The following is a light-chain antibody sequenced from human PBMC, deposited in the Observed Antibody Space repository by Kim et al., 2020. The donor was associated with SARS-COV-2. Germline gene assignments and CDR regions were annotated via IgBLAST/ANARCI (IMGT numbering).Light chain of an antibody. CDR1: QSVNTRS. V-gene: IGKV3-20*01. Sequence: LSPGERDTLSCRASQSVNTRSLGWYQQKPGQPPRVLIYGASSRATGIPDRFSGSGSGTDFTLTISRLEPEDFAVYYCQQYGDSSYTFGQGTKLEI. CDR2: GAS. J-gene: IGKJ2*01. CDR3: QQYGDSSYT.